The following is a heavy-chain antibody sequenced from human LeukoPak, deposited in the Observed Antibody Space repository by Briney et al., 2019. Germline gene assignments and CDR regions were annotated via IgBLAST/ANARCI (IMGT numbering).Heavy chain of an antibody. CDR1: GGSISSYY. CDR3: ARVGAVRDTFDI. D-gene: IGHD3-16*01. CDR2: IYYSGST. V-gene: IGHV4-59*01. J-gene: IGHJ3*02. Sequence: SETLSLTCTVSGGSISSYYWSWIRQPPGKGLEWIGYIYYSGSTNYNPSLKSRVTISVDTSKNQFSLKLSPVTAADTAVYYCARVGAVRDTFDIWGQGTMVTVSS.